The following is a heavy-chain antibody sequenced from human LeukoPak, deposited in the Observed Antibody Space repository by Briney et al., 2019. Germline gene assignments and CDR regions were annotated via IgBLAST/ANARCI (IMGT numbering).Heavy chain of an antibody. V-gene: IGHV4-39*01. D-gene: IGHD6-13*01. CDR3: ARLHRFIAAARMNWFDP. CDR1: GGSISSGDYY. CDR2: IYYSGST. J-gene: IGHJ5*02. Sequence: PSQTLSLTCTVSGGSISSGDYYWGWIRQPPGKGLEWIGSIYYSGSTYYNPSLKSRVTISVDTSKNQFSLKLSSVTAADTAVYYCARLHRFIAAARMNWFDPWGQGTLVTVSS.